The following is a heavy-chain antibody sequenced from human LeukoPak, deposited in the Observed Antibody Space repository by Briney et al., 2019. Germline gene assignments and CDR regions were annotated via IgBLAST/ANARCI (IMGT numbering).Heavy chain of an antibody. CDR1: GGTFSSYA. V-gene: IGHV1-69*05. J-gene: IGHJ6*03. D-gene: IGHD5-12*01. CDR2: IIPIFGTA. Sequence: SVKVSCKASGGTFSSYAISWVRQAPGQGLELMGRIIPIFGTANYAQKFQGRVTITTDESTSTAYMELSSLRSEDTAVYYCARGEGSGDERDYYYYYMDVWGKGTTVTVSS. CDR3: ARGEGSGDERDYYYYYMDV.